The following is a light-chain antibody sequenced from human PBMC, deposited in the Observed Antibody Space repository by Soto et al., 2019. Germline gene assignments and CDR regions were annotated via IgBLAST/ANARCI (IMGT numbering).Light chain of an antibody. CDR2: GNN. Sequence: QSVLTQPPSVPGAPGQRVTISCTGSSSNIGAGFDVHWYQHLPGTAPKLLIYGNNNRPSGVPDRFSGSKSGTSASLAITGLRAEDEADYYCQSYDSSLSVRYVFGTGTKVTVL. J-gene: IGLJ1*01. CDR1: SSNIGAGFD. CDR3: QSYDSSLSVRYV. V-gene: IGLV1-40*01.